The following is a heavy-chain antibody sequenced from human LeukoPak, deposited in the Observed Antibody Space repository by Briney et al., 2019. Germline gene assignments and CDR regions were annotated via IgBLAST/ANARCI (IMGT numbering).Heavy chain of an antibody. Sequence: SQTLSLTCTVSGGSISSGGYYWIWIRQHPGKGLEGIGYIYCSGSTYYNPSINSRVTISVDTSKTQFSLKLSSVTAADTTVYYCARVSGHDYGDYWGQGTLVTVSS. CDR1: GGSISSGGYY. CDR2: IYCSGST. V-gene: IGHV4-31*03. CDR3: ARVSGHDYGDY. J-gene: IGHJ4*02.